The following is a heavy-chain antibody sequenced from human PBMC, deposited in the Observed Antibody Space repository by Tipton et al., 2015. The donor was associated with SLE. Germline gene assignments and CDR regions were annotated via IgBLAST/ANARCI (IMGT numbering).Heavy chain of an antibody. CDR3: ARGAHFSGSGSFLDYYGLDV. D-gene: IGHD3-10*01. Sequence: TLSLTCTVSGGSISSNSYYWGWIRQPPGKGLEWIGSFYYSGSTYYNPSLKSRVTISGDTSKNQVSLNLKSVTAADTAVYFCARGAHFSGSGSFLDYYGLDVWGHGTTVTVSS. J-gene: IGHJ6*02. CDR1: GGSISSNSYY. CDR2: FYYSGST. V-gene: IGHV4-39*07.